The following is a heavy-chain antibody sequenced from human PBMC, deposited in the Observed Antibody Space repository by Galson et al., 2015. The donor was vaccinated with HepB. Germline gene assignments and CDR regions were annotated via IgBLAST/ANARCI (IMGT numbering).Heavy chain of an antibody. J-gene: IGHJ4*02. V-gene: IGHV1-69*06. CDR3: ARGRLGDLSYLDY. D-gene: IGHD3-16*02. Sequence: SVKVSCKASGGSFNIYTISWVRQAPGQGLEWMGGIIPMFGPANYAQNFQGRVTITADKSTSTAYMDLSSLRSEDTAVYYCARGRLGDLSYLDYWGQGTLVTVSP. CDR1: GGSFNIYT. CDR2: IIPMFGPA.